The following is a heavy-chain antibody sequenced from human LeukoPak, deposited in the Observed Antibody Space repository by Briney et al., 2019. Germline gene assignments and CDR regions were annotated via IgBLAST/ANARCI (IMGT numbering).Heavy chain of an antibody. CDR1: GFTFSSYG. J-gene: IGHJ4*02. Sequence: PGGSLRLSCAASGFTFSSYGMHWVRQAPGKWLEWVAFIRYDGSNKYYADSVKGRFTISRDNSKNTLYLQMNSLRAEDTAVYYCAKDGWDYYDSSGYYNYWGQGTLVTVSS. CDR2: IRYDGSNK. D-gene: IGHD3-22*01. CDR3: AKDGWDYYDSSGYYNY. V-gene: IGHV3-30*02.